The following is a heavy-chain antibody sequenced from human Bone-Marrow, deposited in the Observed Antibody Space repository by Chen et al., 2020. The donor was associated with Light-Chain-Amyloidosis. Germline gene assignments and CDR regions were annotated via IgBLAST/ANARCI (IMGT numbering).Heavy chain of an antibody. J-gene: IGHJ4*02. V-gene: IGHV3-23*04. CDR2: VSGSTVST. CDR3: TRKGGYFDF. CDR1: GFNFSSFG. Sequence: EVPLVESGCGLVHPGGSLRLASATSGFNFSSFGMGWLRQAAGKGLEWVSTVSGSTVSTYYAGAVKGRFIISRDNSKSTLYLQMNSLRAGDTGVYFCTRKGGYFDFWGQGSLVTVSS. D-gene: IGHD3-10*01.